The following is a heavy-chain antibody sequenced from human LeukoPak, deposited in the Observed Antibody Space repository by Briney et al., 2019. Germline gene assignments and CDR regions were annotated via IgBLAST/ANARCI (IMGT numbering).Heavy chain of an antibody. J-gene: IGHJ3*02. V-gene: IGHV3-30-3*01. D-gene: IGHD3-10*01. CDR3: ARGGPGGQDFDI. CDR1: GGTFSSYA. CDR2: ISYDGSNK. Sequence: SCKASGGTFSSYAMHWVRQAPGKGLEWVAVISYDGSNKYYADSVKGRFTISRDNSKNTLYLQMNSLRAEDTAVYYCARGGPGGQDFDIWGQGTMVTVSS.